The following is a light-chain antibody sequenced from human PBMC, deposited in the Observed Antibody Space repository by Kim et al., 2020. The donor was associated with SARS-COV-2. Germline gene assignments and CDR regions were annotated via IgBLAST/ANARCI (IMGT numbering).Light chain of an antibody. CDR1: QNVVSN. CDR2: RVS. Sequence: GERATISCRASQNVVSNLVWYQQRPGQAPRRLIYRVSTRATGVPARWSGSGSGTEFTITISSLQSEDVGVYFCQQYNDWRGITFGGGTKVDIK. V-gene: IGKV3-15*01. CDR3: QQYNDWRGIT. J-gene: IGKJ4*02.